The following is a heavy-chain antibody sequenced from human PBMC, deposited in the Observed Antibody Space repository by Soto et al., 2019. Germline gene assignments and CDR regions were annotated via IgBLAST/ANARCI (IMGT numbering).Heavy chain of an antibody. CDR2: ISSSSSTI. D-gene: IGHD2-2*01. CDR3: AREGYCSSTSCYFYYYYYYGMDV. CDR1: GLTLSSYS. Sequence: ESGGGLVQPGGSLRLSCAASGLTLSSYSMNWVRQAPGKGLEWVSSISSSSSTIYYADSVKGRFTISRDNAKNSLYLQMNSLRDEDTAVYYCAREGYCSSTSCYFYYYYYYGMDVWGQGTTVTVSS. J-gene: IGHJ6*02. V-gene: IGHV3-48*02.